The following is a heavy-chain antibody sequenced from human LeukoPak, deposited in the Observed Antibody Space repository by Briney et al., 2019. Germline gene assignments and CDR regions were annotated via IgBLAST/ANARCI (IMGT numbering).Heavy chain of an antibody. CDR3: ARESGGITMVRGVMSLAFDI. Sequence: WETLSLTCTVSGGSISSYYWSWIRQPPGKGLEWIGYIYYSGSTNYNPSLKSRVTISVDTSKNQFSLKLSSVTAADTAVYYCARESGGITMVRGVMSLAFDIWGQGTMVTVSS. CDR1: GGSISSYY. J-gene: IGHJ3*02. CDR2: IYYSGST. D-gene: IGHD3-10*01. V-gene: IGHV4-59*01.